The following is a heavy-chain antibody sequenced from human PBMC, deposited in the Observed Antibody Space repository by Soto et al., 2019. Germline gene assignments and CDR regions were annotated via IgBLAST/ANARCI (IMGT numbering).Heavy chain of an antibody. J-gene: IGHJ6*02. CDR3: ARHRTYYDFWSGYFHYYYYGMDV. CDR2: ISAYNGNT. CDR1: GYTFTSYG. Sequence: ASVKVSCKASGYTFTSYGISWVRQAPGQGLEWMGWISAYNGNTNYAQKLQGRVTMTTDTSTSTAYMELRSLRSDDTAVYYCARHRTYYDFWSGYFHYYYYGMDVWGQGTTVTVSS. D-gene: IGHD3-3*01. V-gene: IGHV1-18*04.